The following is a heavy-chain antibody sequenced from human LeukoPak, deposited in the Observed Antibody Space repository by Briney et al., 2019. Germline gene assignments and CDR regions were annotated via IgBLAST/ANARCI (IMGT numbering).Heavy chain of an antibody. V-gene: IGHV3-13*01. CDR1: GFTFSSYD. CDR2: IGTIGDT. D-gene: IGHD6-19*01. CDR3: ARATVIGTVPVPGFLDV. J-gene: IGHJ6*04. Sequence: GGSLRLSCAASGFTFSSYDMHWVRQVAGKGLEWVSSIGTIGDTFYPGSVKGRFTISRENAKNSLYLQMNSLRAGDTAVYYCARATVIGTVPVPGFLDVWGKGTTATVSS.